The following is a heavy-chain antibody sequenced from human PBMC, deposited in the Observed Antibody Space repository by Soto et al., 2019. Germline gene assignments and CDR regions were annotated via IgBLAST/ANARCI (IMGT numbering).Heavy chain of an antibody. CDR2: IYYSGST. CDR3: ARLYCSTTICYAHFDY. CDR1: GGSISGYY. V-gene: IGHV4-59*08. Sequence: PSETLSLTCTVSGGSISGYYWSWIRQPPGKGLEWIGYIYYSGSTNYNPSLKSGVTISVDTSKNQFSLKLSSVTAADTAVYYCARLYCSTTICYAHFDYWGQGTLVTVSS. D-gene: IGHD2-2*01. J-gene: IGHJ4*02.